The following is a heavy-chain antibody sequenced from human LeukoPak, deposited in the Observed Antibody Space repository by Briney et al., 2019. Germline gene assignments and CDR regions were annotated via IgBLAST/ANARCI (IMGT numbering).Heavy chain of an antibody. D-gene: IGHD3-16*01. V-gene: IGHV3-9*01. J-gene: IGHJ3*02. CDR3: AKGLSVWGTNDAFDI. CDR2: ISWNSGSI. CDR1: GFTFDDYA. Sequence: PGRSLRLSCAASGFTFDDYAMHWVRQAPGKGLEWVSGISWNSGSIGYADSVKGRFTISRDNAKNSLYLQMNSLRAEDTALYYCAKGLSVWGTNDAFDIWGQGTMVTVSS.